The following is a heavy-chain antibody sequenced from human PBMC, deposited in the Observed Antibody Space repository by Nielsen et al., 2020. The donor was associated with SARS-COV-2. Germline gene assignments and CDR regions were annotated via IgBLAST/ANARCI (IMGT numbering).Heavy chain of an antibody. CDR3: ARDAIVLPAFDI. Sequence: GGSLRLSCAASGFTVSSNYMSWVRQAPGKGLEWVGNIKLDGSEKYYVDSVKGRFTISRDNARNTLYLQMNSLRAEDTAVYYCARDAIVLPAFDIWGQGTMVTVSS. V-gene: IGHV3-7*01. CDR2: IKLDGSEK. D-gene: IGHD1-26*01. CDR1: GFTVSSNY. J-gene: IGHJ3*02.